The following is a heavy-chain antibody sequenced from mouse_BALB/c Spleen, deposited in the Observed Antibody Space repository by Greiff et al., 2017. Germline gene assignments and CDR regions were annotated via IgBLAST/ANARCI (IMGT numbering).Heavy chain of an antibody. D-gene: IGHD1-1*01. Sequence: QVQLQQSGAELVRPGVSVKISCKGSGYTFTDYAMHWVKQSHAKSLEWIGVISTYYGDASYNQKFKGKATMTVDKSSSTAYMELRSLTSEDTAVYYCARSRYYGSSYYAMDYWGQGTSVTVSS. CDR1: GYTFTDYA. V-gene: IGHV1S137*01. CDR2: ISTYYGDA. J-gene: IGHJ4*01. CDR3: ARSRYYGSSYYAMDY.